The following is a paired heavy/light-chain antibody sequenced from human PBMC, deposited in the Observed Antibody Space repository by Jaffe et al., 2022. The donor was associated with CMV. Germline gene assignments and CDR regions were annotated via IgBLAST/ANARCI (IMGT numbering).Light chain of an antibody. V-gene: IGLV2-14*01. CDR3: SSYTGSSTLV. Sequence: QSALTQPASVSGSPGQSITISCSGTSSDLSVYNYVSWYQQHPGKAPKLIIYDVSSRPSGVSNRFSGSKSGNTASLTISGLQAEDEADYYCSSYTGSSTLVFGGGTKVTVL. CDR2: DVS. CDR1: SSDLSVYNY. J-gene: IGLJ3*02.
Heavy chain of an antibody. D-gene: IGHD1-20*01. CDR2: ISSFDNTI. Sequence: QVQLVESGGGLVKPGTSLRLSCAASGYTFSDFYMTWIRQAPGKGLEWVSYISSFDNTIYYADSVKGRFTISRDDARNSLYLQMNNLRAEDTAIYYCARIEGNWNFDYWGQGTLVTVSS. V-gene: IGHV3-11*01. CDR3: ARIEGNWNFDY. J-gene: IGHJ4*02. CDR1: GYTFSDFY.